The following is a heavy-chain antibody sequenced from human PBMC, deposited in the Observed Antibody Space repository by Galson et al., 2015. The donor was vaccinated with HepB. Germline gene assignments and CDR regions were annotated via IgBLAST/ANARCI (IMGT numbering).Heavy chain of an antibody. CDR3: ARFGGGRLEATWFDF. CDR2: IYPDDSNT. CDR1: GYGFFGYW. D-gene: IGHD1-1*01. Sequence: QSGAEVKRPGESLKISCRGSGYGFFGYWIAWGRQMPGKGLEWMGIIYPDDSNTKYSPSFQGHVTISADKSISTAYLQWSTLKASDTAMYHCARFGGGRLEATWFDFWGQGTQVTVSS. V-gene: IGHV5-51*01. J-gene: IGHJ4*02.